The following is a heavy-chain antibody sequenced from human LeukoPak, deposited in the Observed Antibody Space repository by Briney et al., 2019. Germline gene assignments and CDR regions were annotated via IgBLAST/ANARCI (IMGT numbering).Heavy chain of an antibody. D-gene: IGHD6-19*01. CDR3: ARDKSGNSGWYSYFDY. CDR1: GFTFSSYA. J-gene: IGHJ4*02. Sequence: GRSLRLSCAASGFTFSSYAMHWGRQAPGKGLEWVAVISYDGSNKYYADSVKGLFTISRDNSKNTMYLQMNSLRAEDTAVYYCARDKSGNSGWYSYFDYWGQGNLVTVSS. V-gene: IGHV3-30*04. CDR2: ISYDGSNK.